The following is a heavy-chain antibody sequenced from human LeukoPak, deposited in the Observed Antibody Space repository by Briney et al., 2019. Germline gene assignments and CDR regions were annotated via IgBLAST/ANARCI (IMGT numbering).Heavy chain of an antibody. J-gene: IGHJ3*02. Sequence: GGSLRLSCAASGFTFSSYGMHWVRQAPGKGLEWVAVISYDGSNKYYADSMKGRFTISRDNSKNTLYLQMNSLRAEDTAVYYCAKAGMGSYAFDIWGLGTMVTVSS. CDR1: GFTFSSYG. CDR2: ISYDGSNK. CDR3: AKAGMGSYAFDI. D-gene: IGHD1-14*01. V-gene: IGHV3-30*18.